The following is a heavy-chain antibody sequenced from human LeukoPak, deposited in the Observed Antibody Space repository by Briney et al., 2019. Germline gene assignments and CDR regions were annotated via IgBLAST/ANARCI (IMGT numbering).Heavy chain of an antibody. Sequence: SQTLSLTCTVSGGSISSGDYYWSWIRQPPGKGLEWIGYIYYSGSTYYNPSLKSRVTISVDTSKNQFSLKMSSVTAADTAVYYCARAAPLYYDFWSGYYRARDYYYYMDVWGKGTTVTVSS. V-gene: IGHV4-30-4*08. CDR3: ARAAPLYYDFWSGYYRARDYYYYMDV. CDR2: IYYSGST. D-gene: IGHD3-3*01. CDR1: GGSISSGDYY. J-gene: IGHJ6*03.